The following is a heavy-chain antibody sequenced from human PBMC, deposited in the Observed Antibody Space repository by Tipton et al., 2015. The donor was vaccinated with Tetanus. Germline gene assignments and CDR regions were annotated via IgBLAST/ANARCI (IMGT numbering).Heavy chain of an antibody. J-gene: IGHJ4*02. CDR1: GGTFSTFP. CDR3: ARGEAAGMQGFGY. CDR2: IIPVFGTP. D-gene: IGHD6-13*01. V-gene: IGHV1-69*01. Sequence: QSGPEVKKPGSSVKVSCKFSGGTFSTFPINWVRQAPGQGLEWMGQIIPVFGTPNYARNFQGRVTITADESTSTAYLEVNSLRSEDTAVYYCARGEAAGMQGFGYWGQGTQVTVSS.